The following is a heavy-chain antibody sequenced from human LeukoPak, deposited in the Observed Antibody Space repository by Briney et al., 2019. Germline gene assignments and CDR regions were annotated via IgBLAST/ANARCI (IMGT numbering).Heavy chain of an antibody. V-gene: IGHV4-39*01. CDR3: ARRTSKIFPRDY. D-gene: IGHD2-2*01. CDR2: IYYSGGT. J-gene: IGHJ4*02. CDR1: GGSISSYY. Sequence: SETLSLTCTVSGGSISSYYWGWIRQPPGKGLEWIGSIYYSGGTYYNPSLKSRVTISVDTSKNQFSLKLSSVTAAGTAVYYCARRTSKIFPRDYWGQGTLVTVSS.